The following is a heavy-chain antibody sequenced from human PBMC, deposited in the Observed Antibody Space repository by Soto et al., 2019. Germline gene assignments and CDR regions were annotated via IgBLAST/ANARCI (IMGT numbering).Heavy chain of an antibody. Sequence: GPSVEVTWEASGLALTRCCSSWPRQSPKQGIEWMGWISAYNGNTNYAQKLQGRVTMTTDTSTSTAYMELRSLRSDDTAVYYCARDVAVAGSSFDNPDGDYWGQGTLVTVSS. CDR2: ISAYNGNT. J-gene: IGHJ4*02. CDR1: GLALTRCC. V-gene: IGHV1-18*01. D-gene: IGHD6-19*01. CDR3: ARDVAVAGSSFDNPDGDY.